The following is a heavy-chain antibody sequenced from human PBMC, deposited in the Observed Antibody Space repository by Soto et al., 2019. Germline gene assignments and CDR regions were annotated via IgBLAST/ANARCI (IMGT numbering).Heavy chain of an antibody. D-gene: IGHD6-6*01. Sequence: SETLSLTCAVYGGSFSGYYWSWIRQPPGKGLEWIGEINHSGSTNYNPSLKSRVTISVDTSKNQFSLKLSSVTAADTAVYYCARGNSSSFLGAFDIWGQGTMVTVSS. V-gene: IGHV4-34*01. CDR3: ARGNSSSFLGAFDI. CDR1: GGSFSGYY. J-gene: IGHJ3*02. CDR2: INHSGST.